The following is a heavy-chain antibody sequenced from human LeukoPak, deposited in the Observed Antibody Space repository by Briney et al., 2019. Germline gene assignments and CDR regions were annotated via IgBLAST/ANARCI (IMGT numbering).Heavy chain of an antibody. Sequence: GGSLRLSCAASGFTFSSYWMHWVRQAPGKGLVWVSRINSDGSSTSYADSVKGQFTISRDSAKNTLYLQMNSLRAEDTAVYYCARDQAYYYDSSGYYSGDDAFDIWGQGTMVTVSS. V-gene: IGHV3-74*01. J-gene: IGHJ3*02. CDR1: GFTFSSYW. CDR3: ARDQAYYYDSSGYYSGDDAFDI. CDR2: INSDGSST. D-gene: IGHD3-22*01.